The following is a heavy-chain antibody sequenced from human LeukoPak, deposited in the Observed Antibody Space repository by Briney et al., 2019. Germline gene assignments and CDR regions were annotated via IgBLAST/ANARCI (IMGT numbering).Heavy chain of an antibody. J-gene: IGHJ4*02. Sequence: PSETLSLTCSVSGGSISLWQWNWIRQVAGKGLEWMGRLHTSGGPKYNPSLKSRVTMSSDTSKNHSFLKVSSVTAAGTSVYFCATCGAPFDYWGQGILVTVSS. CDR1: GGSISLWQ. V-gene: IGHV4-4*07. CDR3: ATCGAPFDY. D-gene: IGHD1-26*01. CDR2: LHTSGGP.